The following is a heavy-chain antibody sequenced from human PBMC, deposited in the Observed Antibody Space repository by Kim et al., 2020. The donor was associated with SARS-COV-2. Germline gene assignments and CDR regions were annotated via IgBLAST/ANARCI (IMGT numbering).Heavy chain of an antibody. CDR2: ISWNSGRK. CDR1: GFTFGDYA. CDR3: AKDMASGSSDDY. J-gene: IGHJ4*02. V-gene: IGHV3-9*01. Sequence: GGSLRLSCATSGFTFGDYAMHWVRQAPEEGLEWVSGISWNSGRKDYADSVKGRFTISRDNARNTLYLQMNSLRTEDTALYYCAKDMASGSSDDYWGQGTLVTVSS. D-gene: IGHD3-10*01.